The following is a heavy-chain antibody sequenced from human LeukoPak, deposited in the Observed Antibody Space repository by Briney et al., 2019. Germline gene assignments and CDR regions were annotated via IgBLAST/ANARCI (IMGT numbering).Heavy chain of an antibody. V-gene: IGHV4-38-2*02. J-gene: IGHJ4*02. CDR1: GYSISSGYH. Sequence: SETLSLTCVVSGYSISSGYHWGWIRQPPGEGLEWIGSVYRSGSTYYNPSLKSRVTISVDTSKNQISLKVRSVTAPDTAVYYCARENWVFDYWGQGILVTVSS. CDR2: VYRSGST. D-gene: IGHD7-27*01. CDR3: ARENWVFDY.